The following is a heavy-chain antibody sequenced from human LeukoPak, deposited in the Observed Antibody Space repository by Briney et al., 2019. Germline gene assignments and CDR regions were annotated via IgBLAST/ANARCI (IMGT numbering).Heavy chain of an antibody. J-gene: IGHJ4*02. D-gene: IGHD5-24*01. Sequence: GGSLRLSCAASGFTFSDYYMAWIRQAPGKGLEWLSYISDSGTTIHDADSVKGRFTISRDNVKNSLYLQMNSLGAEDTAVYFCARERLQLHAGFDYWGQGTVVTVSS. CDR2: ISDSGTTI. CDR3: ARERLQLHAGFDY. CDR1: GFTFSDYY. V-gene: IGHV3-11*01.